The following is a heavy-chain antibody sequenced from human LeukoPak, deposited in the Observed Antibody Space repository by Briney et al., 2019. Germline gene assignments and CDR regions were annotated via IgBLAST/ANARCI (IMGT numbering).Heavy chain of an antibody. J-gene: IGHJ4*02. V-gene: IGHV1-2*02. D-gene: IGHD3-10*01. CDR1: GYTFTFYY. CDR3: ARAALGVWFGEPLGGPTEY. Sequence: ASVTVSFKSSGYTFTFYYIHWVRQAPGQGLEWMGWINPSSGGTYYAQSFQGRVTMTRDTSISTAYMELSRLRSDDTAVYYCARAALGVWFGEPLGGPTEYWGQGTLVTVSS. CDR2: INPSSGGT.